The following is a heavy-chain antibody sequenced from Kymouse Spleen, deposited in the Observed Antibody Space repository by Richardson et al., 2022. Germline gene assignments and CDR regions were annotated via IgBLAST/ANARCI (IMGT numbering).Heavy chain of an antibody. CDR1: GGSFSGYY. Sequence: QVQLQQWGAGLLKPSETLSLTCAVYGGSFSGYYWSWIRQPPGKGLEWIGEINHSGSTNYNPSLKSRVTISVDTSKNQFSLKLSSVTAADTAVYYCARGSDILTGYYGYWGQGTLVTVSS. J-gene: IGHJ4*02. CDR2: INHSGST. CDR3: ARGSDILTGYYGY. V-gene: IGHV4-34*01. D-gene: IGHD3-9*01.